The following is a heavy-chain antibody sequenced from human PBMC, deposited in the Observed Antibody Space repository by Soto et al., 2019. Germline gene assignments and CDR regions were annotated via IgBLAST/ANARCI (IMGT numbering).Heavy chain of an antibody. CDR3: AKEMYPRTVLDSSSPWGDY. J-gene: IGHJ4*02. D-gene: IGHD6-6*01. CDR2: MSYAGTYK. CDR1: GFTFSDYG. V-gene: IGHV3-30*18. Sequence: QVQLVESGGGVVQPGRSLRLSCAVSGFTFSDYGMHWVRQAPGKGREWVAVMSYAGTYKYYADSVKGRFTISRDLSANTLFLQINSLRLEDTAVYFCAKEMYPRTVLDSSSPWGDYWGQGTLVTVSS.